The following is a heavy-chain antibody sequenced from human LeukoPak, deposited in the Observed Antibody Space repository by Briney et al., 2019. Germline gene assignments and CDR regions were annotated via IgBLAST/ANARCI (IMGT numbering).Heavy chain of an antibody. CDR2: FSDSVST. CDR1: GASISTSTYY. CDR3: ARLADMVMGTWFDP. J-gene: IGHJ5*02. D-gene: IGHD5-18*01. Sequence: PSETLSLTCTVSGASISTSTYYWGWIRQPPGKGLEWIGSFSDSVSTHYNPSLKSRVAISVDTSKNQFSLRLSSVTAADTAVYYCARLADMVMGTWFDPWGQGTLVTVFS. V-gene: IGHV4-39*01.